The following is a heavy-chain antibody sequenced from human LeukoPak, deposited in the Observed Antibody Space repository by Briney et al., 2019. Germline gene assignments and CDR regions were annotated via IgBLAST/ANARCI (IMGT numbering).Heavy chain of an antibody. Sequence: GGSLRLSCAASGFTFSSYAMSWVRQAPGKGLEWVSAISGSGGSTYYADSVKGRFTISRDNSKNTVYLQMNSLRAEDTAVYYCAITQAYYFYMDVWGKGTTVTVSS. CDR2: ISGSGGST. D-gene: IGHD2-21*01. CDR3: AITQAYYFYMDV. V-gene: IGHV3-23*01. CDR1: GFTFSSYA. J-gene: IGHJ6*03.